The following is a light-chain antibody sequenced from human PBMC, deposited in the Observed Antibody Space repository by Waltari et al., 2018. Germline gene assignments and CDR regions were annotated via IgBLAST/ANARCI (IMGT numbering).Light chain of an antibody. J-gene: IGLJ3*02. CDR3: SSYTRSNTWV. V-gene: IGLV2-14*01. CDR1: NSDIGAYNY. CDR2: DVS. Sequence: QSVLTQPASVSGSPGQSITISCTGTNSDIGAYNYVPWYQQHPGKAPKLMIYDVSKWPSGVSNRFSGSKSGNTASLTISGLQADDEADYYCSSYTRSNTWVFGGGTKLTVL.